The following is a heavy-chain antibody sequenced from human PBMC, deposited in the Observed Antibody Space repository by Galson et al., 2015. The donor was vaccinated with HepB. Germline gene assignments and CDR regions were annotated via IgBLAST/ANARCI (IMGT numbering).Heavy chain of an antibody. CDR3: ARDRLHSLDY. CDR2: ISINSGNT. V-gene: IGHV1-18*04. CDR1: GYTLTNYH. J-gene: IGHJ4*02. Sequence: SVKVSCKASGYTLTNYHSHWVRQAPGQGLEWLGWISINSGNTNYAQRLQGRVTLTRDTSTNTAYMELRRLRSDDAAVYYCARDRLHSLDYWGQGTLVTVSS.